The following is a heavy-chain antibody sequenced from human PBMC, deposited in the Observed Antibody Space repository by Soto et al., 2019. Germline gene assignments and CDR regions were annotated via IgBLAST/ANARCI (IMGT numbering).Heavy chain of an antibody. V-gene: IGHV3-23*01. CDR2: ISGSGGST. J-gene: IGHJ6*02. CDR3: AKDQSGSGWYFFDYYYGMDV. D-gene: IGHD6-19*01. CDR1: GFTFSSYA. Sequence: PGGSLRLSCAASGFTFSSYAMSWVRQAPGKGLEWVSAISGSGGSTYYADSVKGRFTISRDNSKNTLYLQMNSLRAEDTAVYYCAKDQSGSGWYFFDYYYGMDVWGQGTTVTVSS.